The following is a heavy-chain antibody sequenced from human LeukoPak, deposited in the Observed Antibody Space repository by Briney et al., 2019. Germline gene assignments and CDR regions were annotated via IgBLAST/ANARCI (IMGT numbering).Heavy chain of an antibody. CDR2: ISSSTINI. Sequence: AGGSLRLSCAASGFTFSSHPMHWVRQAPGKGLEWVSYISSSTINIYYADSVKGRFTISRDDAKNSLYLQMNSLRDEDTAVYYCARDGYAKFDYWGQGTLVTVSS. D-gene: IGHD5-18*01. J-gene: IGHJ4*02. CDR3: ARDGYAKFDY. CDR1: GFTFSSHP. V-gene: IGHV3-48*02.